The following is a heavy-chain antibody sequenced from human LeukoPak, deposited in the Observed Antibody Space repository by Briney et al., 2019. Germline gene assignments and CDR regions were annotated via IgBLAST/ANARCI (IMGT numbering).Heavy chain of an antibody. J-gene: IGHJ3*02. CDR2: IYYSGST. V-gene: IGHV4-39*07. Sequence: SETLSLTCTVSGASISSYYWGWIRQPPGKGLEWIGSIYYSGSTYYNPSLKSRVTISVDTSKNQFSLKLSSVTAADTAVYYCARDVDTAMVHGAFDIWGQGTMVTVSS. D-gene: IGHD5-18*01. CDR1: GASISSYY. CDR3: ARDVDTAMVHGAFDI.